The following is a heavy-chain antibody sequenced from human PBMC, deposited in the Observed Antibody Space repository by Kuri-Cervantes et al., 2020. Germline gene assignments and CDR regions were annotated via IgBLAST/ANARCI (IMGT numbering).Heavy chain of an antibody. V-gene: IGHV4-34*04. D-gene: IGHD3-22*01. Sequence: TKTLSLTCAVFGMSFSGYYLSWIRQPPGKGLEWIGEINQSGSNNNNPYLKSRDTISVDTTNNELSLKLSSVTDADTAVYFCARVFTSGYGLFDYWGQGALVTVSS. J-gene: IGHJ4*02. CDR2: INQSGSN. CDR1: GMSFSGYY. CDR3: ARVFTSGYGLFDY.